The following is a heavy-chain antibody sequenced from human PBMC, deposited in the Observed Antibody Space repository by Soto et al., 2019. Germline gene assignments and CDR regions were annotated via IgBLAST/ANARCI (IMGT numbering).Heavy chain of an antibody. CDR2: IYPGDSDT. V-gene: IGHV5-51*01. D-gene: IGHD2-2*01. CDR3: ARPKGYCSSTSCSPTEFDP. CDR1: GYSFTSYW. J-gene: IGHJ5*02. Sequence: PGESLKISCKGSGYSFTSYWIGWVRQMPGIGLEWMGVIYPGDSDTRYSPSFQGQVTISADKSISTAYLQWSSLKASDTAMYYCARPKGYCSSTSCSPTEFDPRGQGTLGTVSS.